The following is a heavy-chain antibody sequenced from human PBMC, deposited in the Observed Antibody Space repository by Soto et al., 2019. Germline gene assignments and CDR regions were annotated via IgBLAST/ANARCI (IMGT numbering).Heavy chain of an antibody. J-gene: IGHJ6*03. CDR3: AKEGAAAGTPLDYYYYMDV. V-gene: IGHV3-23*01. Sequence: GGSLRLSCAASGFTFSSYAMSWVRQAPGKGLEWVSAISGSGGSTYYADSVKGRFTISRDNSKNTLYLQMNSLRAEDTAVYYCAKEGAAAGTPLDYYYYMDVWGKGTTVTVSS. CDR2: ISGSGGST. CDR1: GFTFSSYA. D-gene: IGHD6-13*01.